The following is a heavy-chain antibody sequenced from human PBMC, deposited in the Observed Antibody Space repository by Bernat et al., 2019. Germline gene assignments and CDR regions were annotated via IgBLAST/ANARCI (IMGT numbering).Heavy chain of an antibody. CDR3: TTYHYYDSSGYYPDDAFDI. J-gene: IGHJ3*02. V-gene: IGHV3-15*07. CDR1: GFTFSNAW. CDR2: IKSKTDGGTT. D-gene: IGHD3-22*01. Sequence: EVQLVESGGGLVKPGGSLRLSCAASGFTFSNAWMNWVRQAPGKGLGWVGRIKSKTDGGTTDYAAPVKGRFTISRDDSKNTLYLQMNSLKTEDTAVYYCTTYHYYDSSGYYPDDAFDIWGQGTMVTVSS.